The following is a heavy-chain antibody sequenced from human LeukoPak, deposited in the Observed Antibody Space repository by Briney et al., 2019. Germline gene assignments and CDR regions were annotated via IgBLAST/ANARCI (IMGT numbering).Heavy chain of an antibody. CDR2: ISGSGGST. D-gene: IGHD3-22*01. CDR3: AKDGGRNYETGGAFDI. J-gene: IGHJ3*02. Sequence: GGSLRLSCAASGFTFSSYAMSWVRQAPGKGLEWVSAISGSGGSTYYADSVKGRFTISRDNSKNTLYLQMNSLRAEDTAVYYCAKDGGRNYETGGAFDIWGQGTMVTVSS. V-gene: IGHV3-23*01. CDR1: GFTFSSYA.